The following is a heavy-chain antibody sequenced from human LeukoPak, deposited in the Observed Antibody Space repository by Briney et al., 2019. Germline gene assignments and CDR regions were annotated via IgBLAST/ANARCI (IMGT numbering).Heavy chain of an antibody. Sequence: SETLSLTCAVYGGSFSGYYWSWIRQPPGKGLEWIGEINHSGSTNYNPSLKSRVTISVDTSKNQFSLKLSSVTAADTAVYYCARATYGMDAWGQGTTVTVSS. CDR2: INHSGST. CDR3: ARATYGMDA. D-gene: IGHD4-17*01. CDR1: GGSFSGYY. J-gene: IGHJ6*02. V-gene: IGHV4-34*01.